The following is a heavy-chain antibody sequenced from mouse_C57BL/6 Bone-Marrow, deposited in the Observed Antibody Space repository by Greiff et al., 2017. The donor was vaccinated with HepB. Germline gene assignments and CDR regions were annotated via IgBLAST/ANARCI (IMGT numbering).Heavy chain of an antibody. CDR1: GFTFSDAW. J-gene: IGHJ4*01. V-gene: IGHV6-6*01. CDR3: TRGWLLHYAMDY. Sequence: DVKLQESGGGLVQPGGSMKLSCAASGFTFSDAWMDWVRQSPEKGLEWVAEIRNKANNHATYYAESVKGRFTISRDDSKSSVYLQMNSLRAEDTGIYYCTRGWLLHYAMDYWGQGTSVTVSS. D-gene: IGHD2-3*01. CDR2: IRNKANNHAT.